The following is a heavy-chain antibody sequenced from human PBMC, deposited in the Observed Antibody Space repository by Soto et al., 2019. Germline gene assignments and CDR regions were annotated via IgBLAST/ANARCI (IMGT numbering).Heavy chain of an antibody. D-gene: IGHD3-10*01. V-gene: IGHV4-30-2*01. CDR1: GGSISSGGYS. CDR3: ARAGDYYGMDV. CDR2: IYHSGST. J-gene: IGHJ6*02. Sequence: SETLSLTCAVSGGSISSGGYSWSWIRQPPGKGLEWIGYIYHSGSTYYNPSLKSQVTISVDRSKNQFSLKLSSVTAADTAVYYCARAGDYYGMDVWGQGTTVTVSS.